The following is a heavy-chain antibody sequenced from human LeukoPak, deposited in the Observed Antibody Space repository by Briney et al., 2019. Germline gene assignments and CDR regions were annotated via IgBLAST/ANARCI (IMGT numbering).Heavy chain of an antibody. J-gene: IGHJ4*02. CDR1: GFTFSSYA. V-gene: IGHV3-23*01. D-gene: IGHD2-21*02. CDR2: ISGSGGST. Sequence: GGSLRLSCAASGFTFSSYAMSWVRQAPGKGLEWVSAISGSGGSTYYADSVKGRFTISRDNAKNSLYLQMNSLRAEDTAVYYCARDGGAVTAFDYWGQGTLVTVSS. CDR3: ARDGGAVTAFDY.